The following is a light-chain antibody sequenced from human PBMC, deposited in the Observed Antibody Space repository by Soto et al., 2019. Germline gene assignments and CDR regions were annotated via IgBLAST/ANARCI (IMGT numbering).Light chain of an antibody. J-gene: IGKJ1*01. CDR2: GAS. CDR1: QSVSSSY. CDR3: QQHGSSPPSWT. V-gene: IGKV3-20*01. Sequence: ETVLTQSPGTLSLSPGERATLFCRASQSVSSSYLAWYQQKPGQAPRLLIYGASSRATDIPDRFSGSGSGTDFTLTISRLEPEDFAVYYCQQHGSSPPSWTFGQGTKVEIK.